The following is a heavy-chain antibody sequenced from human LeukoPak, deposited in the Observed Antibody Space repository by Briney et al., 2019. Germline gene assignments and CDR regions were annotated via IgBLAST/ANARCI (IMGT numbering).Heavy chain of an antibody. CDR1: GFTFSSYS. J-gene: IGHJ3*02. D-gene: IGHD1-26*01. V-gene: IGHV3-23*01. CDR3: AKSNAGSYSAFDI. CDR2: ISGSGGST. Sequence: GGSLRLSCAASGFTFSSYSMNWVRQAPGKGLEWVSSISGSGGSTYYADSVKGRFTISRDNSKNTLYLQMNSLRAEDTAVYYCAKSNAGSYSAFDIWGQGTMVTVSS.